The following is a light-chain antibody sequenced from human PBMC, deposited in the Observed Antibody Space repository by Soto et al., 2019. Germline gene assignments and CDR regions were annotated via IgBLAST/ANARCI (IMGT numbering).Light chain of an antibody. CDR2: TVS. Sequence: DVVMTQSPLSLPVTLGQPASISCRSSQSLVYSDGNAYLNWFQQRPGQSPRRLIYTVSNRDSGVPDXXXXSGSGTXXXXXXXXVEAEDVGGYYCMQGTYWPPTFGQGTKVEIK. J-gene: IGKJ1*01. CDR1: QSLVYSDGNAY. CDR3: MQGTYWPPT. V-gene: IGKV2-30*01.